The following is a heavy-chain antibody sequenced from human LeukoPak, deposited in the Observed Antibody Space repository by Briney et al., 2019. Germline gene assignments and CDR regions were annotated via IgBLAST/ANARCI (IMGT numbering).Heavy chain of an antibody. V-gene: IGHV4-59*08. D-gene: IGHD1-1*01. J-gene: IGHJ6*02. Sequence: SETLSLTCTVSGGSISSHYWSWIRQPPGKGLEWIGYIYYSGSTNYNPSLKSRATISVDTSKNHFSLRLSSVTAADTAVYYCARAVGSIGTTFYYYYYYGMDVWAQGTTVTVSS. CDR3: ARAVGSIGTTFYYYYYYGMDV. CDR1: GGSISSHY. CDR2: IYYSGST.